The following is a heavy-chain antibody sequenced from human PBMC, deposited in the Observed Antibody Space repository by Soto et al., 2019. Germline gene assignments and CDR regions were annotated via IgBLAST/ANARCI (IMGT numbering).Heavy chain of an antibody. J-gene: IGHJ6*02. CDR1: GGSFSGYY. CDR3: ARNRGLLPHYYSNYGMDV. CDR2: INHSGST. D-gene: IGHD3-22*01. Sequence: QVQLQQWGAGLLKPSETLSLTCAVYGGSFSGYYWSWIRQPPGKGLEWIGEINHSGSTNYNPSLRIRLTISVDTTKNQFSLKLTSVTATDTAVYYCARNRGLLPHYYSNYGMDVWGQGTTITVSS. V-gene: IGHV4-34*01.